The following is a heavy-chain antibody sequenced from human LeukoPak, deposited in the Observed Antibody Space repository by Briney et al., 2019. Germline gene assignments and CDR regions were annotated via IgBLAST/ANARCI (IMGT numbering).Heavy chain of an antibody. CDR3: ARAGPYYYDSRPLDY. J-gene: IGHJ4*02. D-gene: IGHD3-22*01. CDR2: INHGGST. V-gene: IGHV4-34*01. Sequence: PSETLSLTCAVYGGPFSDYYWSWIRQPPGKGLEWIGEINHGGSTNYNPSLKSRVTISVDTSKNQFSLKLSSVTAADTAVYYCARAGPYYYDSRPLDYWGQGTLVTVSS. CDR1: GGPFSDYY.